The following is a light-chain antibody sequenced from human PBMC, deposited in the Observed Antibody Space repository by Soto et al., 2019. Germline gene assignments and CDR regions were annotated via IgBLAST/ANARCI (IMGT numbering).Light chain of an antibody. CDR2: GAS. V-gene: IGKV3-20*01. J-gene: IGKJ4*01. CDR1: QSVSSSF. CDR3: QQYDSSPLT. Sequence: EIVLTQSPGTLSLSPGERATLSCRASQSVSSSFLAWYQQKPGQAPRLLIYGASSRATGIPDRFSGSGSGTDFTLTISRLEPEDVAVYCWQQYDSSPLTFGGGTKVEIK.